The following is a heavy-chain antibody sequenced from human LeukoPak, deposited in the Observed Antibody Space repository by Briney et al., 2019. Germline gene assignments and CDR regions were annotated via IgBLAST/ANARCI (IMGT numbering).Heavy chain of an antibody. J-gene: IGHJ4*02. CDR1: GGSITGHY. V-gene: IGHV4-4*07. D-gene: IGHD2-15*01. Sequence: SETLSLTCAVSGGSITGHYWSWIRQPAEKRVEWIGRIHTSGTTSYNPSPKSRVTMSVDTSKNQFSLKLSSVTAADTAIYYCARGGVVVAAATFDHWGQGTLVTVSS. CDR3: ARGGVVVAAATFDH. CDR2: IHTSGTT.